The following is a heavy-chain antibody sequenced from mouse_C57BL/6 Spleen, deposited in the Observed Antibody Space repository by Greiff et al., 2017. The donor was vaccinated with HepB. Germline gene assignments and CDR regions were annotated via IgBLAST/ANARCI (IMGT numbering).Heavy chain of an antibody. Sequence: QVQLQQPGAELVRPGSSVKLSCKASGYTFTSYWMHWVKQRPIQGLEWIGNIDPSDSETHYNQKFKDKATLTVDKSSSTAYMQLSSLTSEDSAVYYCASRGGYYEGSHYFDYWGQGTTLTVSS. D-gene: IGHD2-3*01. CDR3: ASRGGYYEGSHYFDY. J-gene: IGHJ2*01. CDR2: IDPSDSET. CDR1: GYTFTSYW. V-gene: IGHV1-52*01.